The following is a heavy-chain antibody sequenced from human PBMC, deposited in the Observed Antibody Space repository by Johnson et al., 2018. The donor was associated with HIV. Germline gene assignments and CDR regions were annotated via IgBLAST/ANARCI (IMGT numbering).Heavy chain of an antibody. V-gene: IGHV3-73*01. CDR3: ARVWSGESGAFDI. Sequence: VQLVESGGGLVQPGGSLRLSCAASGFTFSSYAMSWVRQASGKGLEWVGRIRSKVNSYATAYAASVKGRFTISRDNAKNSLYLQMNSLRAEDTAVYYCARVWSGESGAFDIWGQGTMVTVSS. CDR1: GFTFSSYA. CDR2: IRSKVNSYAT. J-gene: IGHJ3*02. D-gene: IGHD3-3*01.